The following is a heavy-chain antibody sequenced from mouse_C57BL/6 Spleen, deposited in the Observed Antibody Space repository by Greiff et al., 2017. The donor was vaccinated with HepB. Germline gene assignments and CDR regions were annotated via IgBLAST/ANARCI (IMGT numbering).Heavy chain of an antibody. CDR2: ISDGGSYT. V-gene: IGHV5-4*01. Sequence: EVKLVESGGGLVKPGGSLKLSCAASGFTFSSYAMSWVRQTPEKRLEWVATISDGGSYTYYPDNVKGRFTISRDNAKNNLYLQMSHLKSEDTAMYYCARDLDVWYFDVWGTGTTVTVSS. J-gene: IGHJ1*03. CDR3: ARDLDVWYFDV. CDR1: GFTFSSYA.